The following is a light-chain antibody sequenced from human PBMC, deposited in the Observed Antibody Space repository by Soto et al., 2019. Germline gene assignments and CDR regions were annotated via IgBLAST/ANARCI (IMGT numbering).Light chain of an antibody. CDR1: QSISTY. J-gene: IGKJ1*01. Sequence: DIQMTQSPPSLSASVGDRVTITCLASQSISTYLNWYQQKPGKAPKLLIYKASTLKSGVPSRFSGSGSGTEFTLTISSLQPDDFATYYCQHYNSYSEAFGQGTKVDI. CDR3: QHYNSYSEA. CDR2: KAS. V-gene: IGKV1-5*03.